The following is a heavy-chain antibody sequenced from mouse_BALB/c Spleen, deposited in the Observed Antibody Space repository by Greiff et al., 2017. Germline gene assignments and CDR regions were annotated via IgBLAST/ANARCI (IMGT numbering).Heavy chain of an antibody. CDR3: ARFGNYDYDNYAMDY. D-gene: IGHD2-4*01. CDR1: GFTFSSFG. J-gene: IGHJ4*01. CDR2: ISSGSSTI. V-gene: IGHV5-17*02. Sequence: EGKLVESGGGLVQPGGSRKLSCAASGFTFSSFGMHWVRQAPEKGLEWVAYISSGSSTIYYADTVKGRFTISRDNPKNTLFLQMTSLRSEDTAMYYCARFGNYDYDNYAMDYWGQGTSVTVSS.